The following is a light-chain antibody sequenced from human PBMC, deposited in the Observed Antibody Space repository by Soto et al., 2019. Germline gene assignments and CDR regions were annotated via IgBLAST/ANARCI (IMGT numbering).Light chain of an antibody. CDR2: GAS. CDR1: QSVSSSY. Sequence: EIVLTQSPGTLSLSPGERATLSCRASQSVSSSYLAWYQQKPGQAPRLLIYGASIRATGTPDRFSGSRSGKDFTITISRLEPEDFAVYYCQQYGSSPLMYTFGQGTKLEIK. J-gene: IGKJ2*01. V-gene: IGKV3-20*01. CDR3: QQYGSSPLMYT.